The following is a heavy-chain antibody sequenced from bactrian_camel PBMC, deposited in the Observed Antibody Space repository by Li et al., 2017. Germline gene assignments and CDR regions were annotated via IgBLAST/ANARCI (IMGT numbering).Heavy chain of an antibody. CDR1: VYTGDTVSSRC. CDR2: QFSKGGTP. V-gene: IGHV3-3*01. D-gene: IGHD4*01. J-gene: IGHJ6*01. CDR3: AAEVPRYLGDSDPLDTEFGY. Sequence: VQLVESGGGSVQAGGSLRLSCAASVYTGDTVSSRCIAWFRQAPGKEREGVASQFSKGGTPSYADPVKGRFTISYDRAKRTMYLQMNSLIPEDTAMYYCAAEVPRYLGDSDPLDTEFGYWGQGTQVTVS.